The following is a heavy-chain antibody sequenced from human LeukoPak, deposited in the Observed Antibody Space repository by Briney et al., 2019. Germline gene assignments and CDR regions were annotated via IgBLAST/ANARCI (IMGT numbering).Heavy chain of an antibody. Sequence: ASVKESCKASGYTFTSYDSNWGRQATGQGLEWMGWMSPNSGNTGYAQKCQRRVTMTRNTFINTAYMELSSLRSEDTTVYYCARGQPNWGFDYWGPGTLVTVSS. CDR2: MSPNSGNT. D-gene: IGHD7-27*01. CDR1: GYTFTSYD. V-gene: IGHV1-8*01. CDR3: ARGQPNWGFDY. J-gene: IGHJ4*02.